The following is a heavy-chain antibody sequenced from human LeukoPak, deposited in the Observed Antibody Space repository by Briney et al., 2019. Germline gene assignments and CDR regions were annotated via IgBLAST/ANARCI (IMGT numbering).Heavy chain of an antibody. CDR2: IIPILGIA. V-gene: IGHV1-69*04. D-gene: IGHD6-13*01. CDR1: GGTFSSYA. CDR3: ARETAAAVPIDY. J-gene: IGHJ4*02. Sequence: GSSVKVSCKASGGTFSSYAISWVRQAPGQGLEWMGRIIPILGIANYAQKFQGRVTITADKSTSTAYMELSSLRSEDTAVYYCARETAAAVPIDYWGQGTLVTVSS.